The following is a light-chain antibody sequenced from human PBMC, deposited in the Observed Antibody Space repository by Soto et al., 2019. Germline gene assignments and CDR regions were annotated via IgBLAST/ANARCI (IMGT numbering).Light chain of an antibody. CDR1: QDVRGA. CDR3: QQFNSYPIT. CDR2: DVS. J-gene: IGKJ5*01. Sequence: AIQLTQSPSSLSASVGDRVTITCRASQDVRGALAWYQQKPGKAPKILIYDVSVLESGVPTRFSGSGSGTDFTLTITSLQPVDFATYYCQQFNSYPITFGQGKRLEIK. V-gene: IGKV1-13*02.